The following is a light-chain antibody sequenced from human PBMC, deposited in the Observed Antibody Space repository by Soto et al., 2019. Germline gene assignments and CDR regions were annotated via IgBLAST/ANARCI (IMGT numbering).Light chain of an antibody. V-gene: IGLV2-8*01. CDR1: SSDVGGYKY. J-gene: IGLJ2*01. CDR2: EVS. CDR3: SSYGGSNNFV. Sequence: QSALTQPASVSGSPGQSITISCTGTSSDVGGYKYVSWYQQHPDKAPKLIIFEVSNRPSGVPDRFSGSKSGNTASLIVSGLQADDEADYYCSSYGGSNNFVFGGGTKLTV.